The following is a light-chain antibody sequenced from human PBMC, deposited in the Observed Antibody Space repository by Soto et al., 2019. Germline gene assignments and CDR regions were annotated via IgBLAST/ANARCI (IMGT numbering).Light chain of an antibody. CDR1: TSDVGGYNY. CDR2: EVS. J-gene: IGLJ2*01. CDR3: SSYTSSGTLVV. Sequence: QSALTQPASVSGSPGQSITISCTGTTSDVGGYNYVSWYQQHPGKAPKLMICEVSNRPSGVSNRFSGSKSGNTASLTISGLQAADEADYYCSSYTSSGTLVVFGGGTKLTVL. V-gene: IGLV2-14*01.